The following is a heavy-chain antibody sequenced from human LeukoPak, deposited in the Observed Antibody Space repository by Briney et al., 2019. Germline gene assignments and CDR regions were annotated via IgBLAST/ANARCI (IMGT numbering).Heavy chain of an antibody. J-gene: IGHJ3*02. CDR1: GFTFSSYA. V-gene: IGHV3-23*01. D-gene: IGHD3-10*01. Sequence: GGSLRLSCAASGFTFSSYAMSWVRQAPGKGLEWVSGISGSGYFTYYAGFVKGRFTISRDNSKNTLYLQMNSLRAEDTAAYYCAKGSGGSGSNDAYDIWGQGTMVTVSS. CDR3: AKGSGGSGSNDAYDI. CDR2: ISGSGYFT.